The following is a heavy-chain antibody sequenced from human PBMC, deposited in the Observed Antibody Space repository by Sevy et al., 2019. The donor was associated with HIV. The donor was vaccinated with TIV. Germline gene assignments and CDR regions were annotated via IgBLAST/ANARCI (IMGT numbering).Heavy chain of an antibody. CDR1: GFTFSDSW. Sequence: GSLRLSCVASGFTFSDSWMTWVRQAPGKGLERIAFINEDGSRLGYVDSVRGRFTISRENTKNSLYLQMNSLRAQDTAVYFCARDRAFSALDYWGQGTLVTVSS. V-gene: IGHV3-7*01. D-gene: IGHD3-3*02. CDR3: ARDRAFSALDY. J-gene: IGHJ4*02. CDR2: INEDGSRL.